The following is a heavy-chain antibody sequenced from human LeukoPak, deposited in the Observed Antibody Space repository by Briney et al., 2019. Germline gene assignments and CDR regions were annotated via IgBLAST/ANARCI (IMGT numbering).Heavy chain of an antibody. V-gene: IGHV4-34*01. Sequence: SETLSLTCAVYGGSFSDYYWSWIRQPPGKGLEWIGEINHSGSTNYNPSLKSRVTISVDTSKNQFSLKLSSVTAADTAVYYCARYDCWSGSIDYWGQGTLVTVSS. CDR3: ARYDCWSGSIDY. J-gene: IGHJ4*02. CDR2: INHSGST. CDR1: GGSFSDYY. D-gene: IGHD3-3*01.